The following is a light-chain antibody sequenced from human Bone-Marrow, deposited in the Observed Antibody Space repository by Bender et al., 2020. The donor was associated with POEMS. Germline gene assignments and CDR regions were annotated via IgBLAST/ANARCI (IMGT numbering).Light chain of an antibody. CDR2: DVT. Sequence: QSALTQPASVSGSPGQSITISCTGTSSDVGLYSHVSWYQQYPGKAPKLLLYDVTNRPSGVSNRFSGSKSGNTASLTISGLQGEDEADYYCSSYTTSVTLVFGGGTKLTVL. CDR3: SSYTTSVTLV. CDR1: SSDVGLYSH. V-gene: IGLV2-14*01. J-gene: IGLJ3*02.